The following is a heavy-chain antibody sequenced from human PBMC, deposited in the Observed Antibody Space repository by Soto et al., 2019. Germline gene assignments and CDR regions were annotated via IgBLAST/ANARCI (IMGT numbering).Heavy chain of an antibody. J-gene: IGHJ4*02. CDR2: IKSKTDGGTT. V-gene: IGHV3-15*01. Sequence: GGSLRLSCEGSGFTFSSYEMNWVRQAPGKGLEWVGRIKSKTDGGTTDYAAPVKGRFTISRDDSKNTLYLQMNSLKTEDTAVYYCTTGNHVEMATITDYWGQGALVTVSS. CDR1: GFTFSSYE. D-gene: IGHD5-12*01. CDR3: TTGNHVEMATITDY.